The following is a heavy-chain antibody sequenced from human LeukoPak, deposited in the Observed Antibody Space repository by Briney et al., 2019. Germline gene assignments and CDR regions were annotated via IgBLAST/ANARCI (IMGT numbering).Heavy chain of an antibody. CDR3: ARSYCSGGSCYYGWFDP. CDR2: IKQDGSEK. V-gene: IGHV3-7*01. J-gene: IGHJ5*02. CDR1: GFTFSSYW. Sequence: GGSLRLSCAASGFTFSSYWMSWVRQAPGKGLEWVANIKQDGSEKYYVDSVKGRFTISRDNAKNSLYLQMNSLRAEDTAVYYCARSYCSGGSCYYGWFDPWGQGTLVTVSS. D-gene: IGHD2-15*01.